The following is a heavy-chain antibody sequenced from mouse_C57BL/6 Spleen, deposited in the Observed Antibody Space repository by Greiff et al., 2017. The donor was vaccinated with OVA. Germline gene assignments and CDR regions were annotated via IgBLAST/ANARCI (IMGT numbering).Heavy chain of an antibody. D-gene: IGHD2-12*01. V-gene: IGHV1-69*01. Sequence: QVQLQQPGAELVMPGASVKLSCKASGYTFTSYWMHWVKQRPGQGLEWIGEIDPSDSYTNYNQKFKGKSTLTVDKSSSTAYMQLSSLTSEDSAVYYCARGNYSNDGWYFDVWGTGTTVTVSS. CDR2: IDPSDSYT. J-gene: IGHJ1*03. CDR1: GYTFTSYW. CDR3: ARGNYSNDGWYFDV.